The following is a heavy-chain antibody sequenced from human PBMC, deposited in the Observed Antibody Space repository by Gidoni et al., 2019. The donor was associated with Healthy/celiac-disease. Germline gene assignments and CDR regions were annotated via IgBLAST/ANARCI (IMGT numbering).Heavy chain of an antibody. CDR2: ISSSSSYI. CDR3: ARFAAVDTAMVTDY. Sequence: EVQLVESGGGLVKPGGSLSLSCAASGFTFSSYSMNWVRQAPGKGLEWVSSISSSSSYIYYADSVKGRFTISRDNAKNSLYLQMNSLRAEDTAVYYCARFAAVDTAMVTDYWGQGTLVTVSS. V-gene: IGHV3-21*01. CDR1: GFTFSSYS. J-gene: IGHJ4*02. D-gene: IGHD5-18*01.